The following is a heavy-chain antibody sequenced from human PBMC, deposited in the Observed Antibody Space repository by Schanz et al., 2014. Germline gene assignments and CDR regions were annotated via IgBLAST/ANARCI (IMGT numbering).Heavy chain of an antibody. CDR2: IYSGIGA. V-gene: IGHV3-66*01. CDR3: ARVQRYDPSGWGYFDY. Sequence: EGQLAESGGGLVQPGGSLRLSCAVSGFTVSSNHMSWVRQAPGKGLEWVSVIYSGIGAYYADSVKDRFTVSRDNSKNTVYLQMNRLRAEDTAVYYCARVQRYDPSGWGYFDYWGQGTLVTVSS. D-gene: IGHD3-22*01. J-gene: IGHJ4*02. CDR1: GFTVSSNH.